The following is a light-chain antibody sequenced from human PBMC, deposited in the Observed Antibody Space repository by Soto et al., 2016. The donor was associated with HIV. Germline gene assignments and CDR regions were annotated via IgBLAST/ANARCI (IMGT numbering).Light chain of an antibody. J-gene: IGKJ3*01. CDR3: MQGIQLPIN. CDR2: DLS. CDR1: QSLLHSDGKTY. Sequence: EIVMTQTPLSLSVTPGQPASISCKSSQSLLHSDGKTYLYWLLQRPGQSPQLLIYDLSSRFSGVPDRFSGSGSGTDFTLKITRVEAEDVGVYYCMQGIQLPINFGPGTKVDVK. V-gene: IGKV2-29*03.